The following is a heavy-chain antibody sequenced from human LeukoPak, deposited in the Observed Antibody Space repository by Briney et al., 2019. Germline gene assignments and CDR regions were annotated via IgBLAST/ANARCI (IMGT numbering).Heavy chain of an antibody. Sequence: SETLSLTCTVSGGSIRSYYWSWIRQPPGKGLEWIGYIYYSGSTYYNPSLKSRVTISVDTSKNQFSLKLSSVTAADTAVYYCARDYPTRRITMVRGPRGWFDPWGQGTLVTVSS. J-gene: IGHJ5*02. CDR2: IYYSGST. CDR3: ARDYPTRRITMVRGPRGWFDP. CDR1: GGSIRSYY. D-gene: IGHD3-10*01. V-gene: IGHV4-59*12.